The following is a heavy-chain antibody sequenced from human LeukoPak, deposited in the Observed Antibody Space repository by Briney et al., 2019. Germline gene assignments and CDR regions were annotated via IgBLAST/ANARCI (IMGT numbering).Heavy chain of an antibody. Sequence: PGGSLRLSCAASGFTFSSYEMNWVRQAPGKGLEWVSYISSSGSTIYYADSVKGRFTISRDNAKNTLYLQMNSLRAEDTAVYYCARAARPGYCSSTSCYVLAIFDYWGQGTLVTVSS. CDR3: ARAARPGYCSSTSCYVLAIFDY. J-gene: IGHJ4*02. CDR1: GFTFSSYE. V-gene: IGHV3-48*03. CDR2: ISSSGSTI. D-gene: IGHD2-2*01.